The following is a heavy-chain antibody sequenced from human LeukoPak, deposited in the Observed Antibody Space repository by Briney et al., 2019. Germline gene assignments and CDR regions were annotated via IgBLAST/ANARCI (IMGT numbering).Heavy chain of an antibody. CDR2: ISGSGGST. J-gene: IGHJ5*02. V-gene: IGHV3-23*01. D-gene: IGHD2-2*01. CDR3: ASNPLIVVVPAAKNWFDP. Sequence: GGSLRLSCAASGFTFSSYAMSWVRQAPGKGLEWVSAISGSGGSTYYADSVKGRFTIPRDNSKNTLYLQMNSLRAEDTAVYYCASNPLIVVVPAAKNWFDPWGQGTLVTVSS. CDR1: GFTFSSYA.